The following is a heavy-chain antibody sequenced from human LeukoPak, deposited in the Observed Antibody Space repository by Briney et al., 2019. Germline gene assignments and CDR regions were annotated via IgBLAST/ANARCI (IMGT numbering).Heavy chain of an antibody. D-gene: IGHD3-10*01. CDR1: GGSISSYY. CDR3: ARDRGMVRGVIYYFDY. CDR2: IYYSGST. Sequence: SETLSLTCAVFGGSISSYYWSWIRQPPGKGLEWIGYIYYSGSTNYNPSLKSRVTISVDTSKNQFSLKLSSVTAADTAVYYCARDRGMVRGVIYYFDYWGQGTLVTVSS. V-gene: IGHV4-59*01. J-gene: IGHJ4*02.